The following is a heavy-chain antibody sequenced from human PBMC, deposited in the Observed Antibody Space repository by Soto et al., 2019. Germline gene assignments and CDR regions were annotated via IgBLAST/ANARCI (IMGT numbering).Heavy chain of an antibody. J-gene: IGHJ4*02. CDR2: IRSSGDNT. CDR1: GFTFSIYV. CDR3: AKKAAPKTTAAGTDFDY. Sequence: GGSLRLSCAASGFTFSIYVMSWVRQAPGKGLEWVSAIRSSGDNTYYADSVKGRFTISRDNSKNTLFLQMNSLRAEDTAVYYCAKKAAPKTTAAGTDFDYWGQGTLVTVSS. D-gene: IGHD6-13*01. V-gene: IGHV3-23*01.